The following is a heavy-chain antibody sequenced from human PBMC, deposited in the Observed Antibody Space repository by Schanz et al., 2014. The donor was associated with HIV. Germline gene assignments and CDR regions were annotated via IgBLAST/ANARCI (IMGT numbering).Heavy chain of an antibody. CDR1: GFTFSGHL. D-gene: IGHD3-22*01. CDR2: ISGSGGTT. CDR3: AKPEYDSRGNSQSHFDY. J-gene: IGHJ4*02. Sequence: EEQLLESGGGLVQPGGSLRLSCAASGFTFSGHLMHWVRRAPGKGLEWVSGISGSGGTTYYADSVNGRFTISRDNSKNTLYLQMTTLRIDDTAVYYCAKPEYDSRGNSQSHFDYWGQGTLVTVSS. V-gene: IGHV3-23*01.